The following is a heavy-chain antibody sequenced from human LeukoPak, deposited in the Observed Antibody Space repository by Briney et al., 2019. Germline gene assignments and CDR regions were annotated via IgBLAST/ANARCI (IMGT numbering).Heavy chain of an antibody. V-gene: IGHV3-33*01. Sequence: PGGSLRLPCAASGFTFSSYGVHWVRQAPGKGLEWVAVIWCDGSNKYYADSVKGRFTISRDNSKNTLYLQMNSLRAEDTAVYYCARDGDSCFAYWGQGTLVTVSS. J-gene: IGHJ4*02. D-gene: IGHD2-15*01. CDR1: GFTFSSYG. CDR2: IWCDGSNK. CDR3: ARDGDSCFAY.